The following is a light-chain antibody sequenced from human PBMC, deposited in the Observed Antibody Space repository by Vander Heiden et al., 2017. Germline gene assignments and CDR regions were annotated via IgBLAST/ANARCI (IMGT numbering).Light chain of an antibody. Sequence: IVLTQSPGTLSLSPGERATLSCTASQSRSSNYVGWYQQRTGQAPRRRIYGASSRATGIADRFSGSGYGKDFILTISRLEPEEWAVYYCQQYGSAHDFGSISLGQGTKVDIK. J-gene: IGKJ2*01. CDR2: GAS. V-gene: IGKV3-20*01. CDR1: QSRSSNY. CDR3: QQYGSAHDFGSIS.